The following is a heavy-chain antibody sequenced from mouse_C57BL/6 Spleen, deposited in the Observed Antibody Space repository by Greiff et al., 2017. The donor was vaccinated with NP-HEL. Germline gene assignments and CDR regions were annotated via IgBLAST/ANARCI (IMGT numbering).Heavy chain of an antibody. Sequence: VQLQQSGAELVRPGTSVQMSCKASGYTFTNYWIGWAKQRPGHGLEWIGDIYPGGGYTNYNEKFKGKATLTADKSSSTAYMQFSSLTSEVSAIYYCVRRDYGYDGDYSMDYWGQGTSVTVSS. CDR1: GYTFTNYW. J-gene: IGHJ4*01. CDR3: VRRDYGYDGDYSMDY. CDR2: IYPGGGYT. D-gene: IGHD2-2*01. V-gene: IGHV1-63*01.